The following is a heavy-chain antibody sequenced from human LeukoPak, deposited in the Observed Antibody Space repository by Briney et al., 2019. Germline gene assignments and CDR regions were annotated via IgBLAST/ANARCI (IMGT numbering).Heavy chain of an antibody. V-gene: IGHV1-2*02. D-gene: IGHD1-26*01. Sequence: ASVKVSCKASGYTFTGYYMHWVRQAPGQGLEWMGWINPNSGGTNYAQKFQGRVTMTRDTSISTAYMELSRLRSDDTAVYYCARDSAPPSIVGAIGAFDIWGQGTMVTVSS. CDR2: INPNSGGT. J-gene: IGHJ3*02. CDR3: ARDSAPPSIVGAIGAFDI. CDR1: GYTFTGYY.